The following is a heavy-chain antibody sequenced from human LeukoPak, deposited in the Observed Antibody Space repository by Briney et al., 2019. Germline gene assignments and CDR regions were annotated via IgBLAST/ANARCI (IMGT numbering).Heavy chain of an antibody. Sequence: PSETLSLTCAVYGGSFSGYYWSWIRQPPGKGLEWIGEINHSGSTNYNPSLKSRVTISVDTSKNQFSLKLSSVTAADTAAYYCARGSKVPDYWGQGTLVTVSS. D-gene: IGHD6-13*01. CDR1: GGSFSGYY. CDR2: INHSGST. CDR3: ARGSKVPDY. J-gene: IGHJ4*02. V-gene: IGHV4-34*01.